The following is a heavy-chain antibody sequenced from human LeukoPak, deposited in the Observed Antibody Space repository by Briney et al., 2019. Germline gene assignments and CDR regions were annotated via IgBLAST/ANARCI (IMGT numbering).Heavy chain of an antibody. CDR3: AREMTSYYYGSGSYYFDY. Sequence: SETLSLTCAVYGGSFSGYYWSWIRQPPGKGLEWIGEINHSGSTNYNPSLKSRVTISVDTSKNQSSLKLSSVTAADTAVYYCAREMTSYYYGSGSYYFDYWGQGTLVTVSS. D-gene: IGHD3-10*01. V-gene: IGHV4-34*01. CDR2: INHSGST. J-gene: IGHJ4*02. CDR1: GGSFSGYY.